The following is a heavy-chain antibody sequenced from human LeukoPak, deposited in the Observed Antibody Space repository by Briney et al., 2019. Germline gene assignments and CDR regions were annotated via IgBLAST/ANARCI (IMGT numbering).Heavy chain of an antibody. CDR3: ARVNSYGYVVGFDY. D-gene: IGHD5-18*01. CDR1: GGSFSGYY. CDR2: INHSGST. J-gene: IGHJ4*02. Sequence: SETLSLTCAVYGGSFSGYYWSWIRQPPGKGLEWIGEINHSGSTNYNPSLKSRVTISVDTSKNQFSLKLSSVTAADTTVYYCARVNSYGYVVGFDYWGQGTLVTVSS. V-gene: IGHV4-34*01.